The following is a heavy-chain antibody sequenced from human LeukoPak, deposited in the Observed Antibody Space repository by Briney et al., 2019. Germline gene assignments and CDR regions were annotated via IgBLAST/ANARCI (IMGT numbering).Heavy chain of an antibody. CDR2: IRSSIYGGTP. CDR3: SREWGNGNDLRPDS. J-gene: IGHJ4*02. D-gene: IGHD1-1*01. Sequence: GGSLRLSCTSSGFTFREFAVSWFRQAPGKGLEWLGFIRSSIYGGTPKAAASVKGRFIFSRDDSKGVAYLRMNSLKTDDTAVYYCSREWGNGNDLRPDSWGQGTLVTVSS. CDR1: GFTFREFA. V-gene: IGHV3-49*03.